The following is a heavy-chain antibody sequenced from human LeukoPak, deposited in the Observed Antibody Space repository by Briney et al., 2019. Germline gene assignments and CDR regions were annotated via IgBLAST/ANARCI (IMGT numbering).Heavy chain of an antibody. J-gene: IGHJ3*01. V-gene: IGHV4-61*01. Sequence: SETLSLTCIVSGGSVNSDSFYWTWIRQPPGKGLEWIGYVYYSGRANYNPTLKSRVTISVDTSKNQFSLRLNSVTAADTALYYCVRETATSYYDSAGYYRQTEVFDVWGQGTKVTVSS. D-gene: IGHD3-22*01. CDR1: GGSVNSDSFY. CDR3: VRETATSYYDSAGYYRQTEVFDV. CDR2: VYYSGRA.